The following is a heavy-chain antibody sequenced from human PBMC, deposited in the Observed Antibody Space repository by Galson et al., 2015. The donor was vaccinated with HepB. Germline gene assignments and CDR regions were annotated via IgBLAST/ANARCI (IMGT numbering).Heavy chain of an antibody. CDR1: GFTFSRYW. V-gene: IGHV3-74*01. D-gene: IGHD3-16*01. CDR2: IESDGSST. CDR3: AREWGGYSYYMDV. J-gene: IGHJ6*03. Sequence: SLRLSCAASGFTFSRYWMHWVRQPPGKGLVWVSRIESDGSSTSYADSVKGRFTISRDNAKNSVYLQMNSLRGEDTAVYYCAREWGGYSYYMDVWGKGTTVTVSS.